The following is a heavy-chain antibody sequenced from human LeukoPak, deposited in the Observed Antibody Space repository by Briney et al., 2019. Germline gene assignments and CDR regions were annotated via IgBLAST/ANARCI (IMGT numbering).Heavy chain of an antibody. CDR3: ARRYSSSWHNWFDP. CDR2: ISYDGSNK. V-gene: IGHV3-30*04. D-gene: IGHD6-13*01. J-gene: IGHJ5*02. CDR1: GFTFSSYA. Sequence: GGSLRLSCAASGFTFSSYAMHWVRQAPGKGLEWVAVISYDGSNKYYADSVKGRFTISRDNSKNTLYLQMNSLRAEDTAVYYCARRYSSSWHNWFDPWGQGTLVTVSS.